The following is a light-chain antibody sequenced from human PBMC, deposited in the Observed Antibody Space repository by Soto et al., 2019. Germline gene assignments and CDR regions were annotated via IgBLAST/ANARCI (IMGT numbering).Light chain of an antibody. J-gene: IGLJ1*01. CDR1: SSVVGGYNY. CDR3: SSFTSSSVYV. CDR2: DVT. Sequence: QSVLTQPASVSGSPGQSITISCTGTSSVVGGYNYVSWYQHHPGKAPKLMIYDVTNRPSGVSNRFSGSKSGNTASLTISGLQAEDEADYYCSSFTSSSVYVFGIGTKVTVL. V-gene: IGLV2-14*03.